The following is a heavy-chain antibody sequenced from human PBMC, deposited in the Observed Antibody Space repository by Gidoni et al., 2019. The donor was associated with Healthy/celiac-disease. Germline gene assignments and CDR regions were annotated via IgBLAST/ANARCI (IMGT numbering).Heavy chain of an antibody. Sequence: VVQPVRSLRLSCAASGFTFSSYGMHWVRPAPGKGIEWVAVISYDGSNKYYADSVKARFTSSRDNSKNTLYRQMNSLRAEDTAVYYCAKVPLRPPDPYSSGWYDYYYYGMDVWGQGTTVTVSS. D-gene: IGHD6-19*01. CDR3: AKVPLRPPDPYSSGWYDYYYYGMDV. CDR2: ISYDGSNK. J-gene: IGHJ6*02. CDR1: GFTFSSYG. V-gene: IGHV3-30*18.